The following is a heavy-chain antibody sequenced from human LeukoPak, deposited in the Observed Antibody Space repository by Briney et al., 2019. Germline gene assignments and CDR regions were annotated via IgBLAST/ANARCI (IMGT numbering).Heavy chain of an antibody. J-gene: IGHJ4*02. CDR2: IIPIFGTA. D-gene: IGHD1-1*01. V-gene: IGHV1-69*05. CDR3: ASPRGWNDGSFDY. Sequence: GSSVKVSCKASGGAFSSYAISWVRQAPGQGLEWMGGIIPIFGTANYAQKFQGRVTITTDESTSTAYMELSSLRSEDTAVYYCASPRGWNDGSFDYWGQGTLVTVSS. CDR1: GGAFSSYA.